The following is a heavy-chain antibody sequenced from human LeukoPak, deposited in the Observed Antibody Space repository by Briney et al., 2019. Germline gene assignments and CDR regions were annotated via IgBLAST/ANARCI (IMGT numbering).Heavy chain of an antibody. D-gene: IGHD5-24*01. CDR1: GGSISSYY. J-gene: IGHJ4*02. Sequence: PSETLSLTCTVSGGSISSYYWSWIRQPPGKGLEWIGYIYYSGSTNYNPSLKSRVTISVDTSKNQFSLKLSSVTAADTAVYYCARVRRDGYKYYFDYWGQGTLATVSS. CDR2: IYYSGST. CDR3: ARVRRDGYKYYFDY. V-gene: IGHV4-59*12.